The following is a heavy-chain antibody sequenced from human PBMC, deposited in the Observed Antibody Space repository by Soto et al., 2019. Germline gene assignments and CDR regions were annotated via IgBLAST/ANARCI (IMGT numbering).Heavy chain of an antibody. V-gene: IGHV4-4*07. CDR1: GGSINTYY. CDR3: ARGPGGFGEFSLDY. CDR2: ISSGWST. Sequence: QVQLQEWGPGLVKPSETLSLTCTVSGGSINTYYWSWIRQAAGKGLEWIGRISSGWSTNYNPSLMSRVYVSVDVSKNQLSLKLSSVTAADMGVYYCARGPGGFGEFSLDYWGPGTLVTGSS. D-gene: IGHD3-10*01. J-gene: IGHJ4*01.